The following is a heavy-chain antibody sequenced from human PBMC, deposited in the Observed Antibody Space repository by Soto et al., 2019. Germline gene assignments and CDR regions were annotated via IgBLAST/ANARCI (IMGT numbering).Heavy chain of an antibody. Sequence: GGSLRLSCAASGFTFTLRWMSWVRQAPGKGLEPVANINEDGSEQYYVDSVKGRFTISRDIGKNSMYLQMSGLRVEGTAVYYCASASRGNYDSGGSWGQGTMVTVSS. CDR1: GFTFTLRW. CDR3: ASASRGNYDSGGS. D-gene: IGHD3-22*01. J-gene: IGHJ3*01. V-gene: IGHV3-7*05. CDR2: INEDGSEQ.